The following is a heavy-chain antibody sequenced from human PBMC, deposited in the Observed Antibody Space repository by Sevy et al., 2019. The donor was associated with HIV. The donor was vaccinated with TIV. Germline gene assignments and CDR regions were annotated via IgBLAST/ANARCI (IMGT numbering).Heavy chain of an antibody. D-gene: IGHD1-26*01. CDR1: GFTVSNDY. Sequence: GGSLRLSCAASGFTVSNDYMSWVRQAPGKGLEWVSVIYSGGNTYYADSVKDRFTISRDNSKNMVYLQMNSLRAEDTAVYYSARETLGGYDPWGQGTLVTVSS. CDR3: ARETLGGYDP. CDR2: IYSGGNT. J-gene: IGHJ5*02. V-gene: IGHV3-53*01.